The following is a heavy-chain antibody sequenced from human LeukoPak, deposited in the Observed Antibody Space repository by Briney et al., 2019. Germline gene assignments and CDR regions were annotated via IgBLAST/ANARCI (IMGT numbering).Heavy chain of an antibody. J-gene: IGHJ6*02. Sequence: PGGSLRLSCAASGFTFSSYAMTWVRQAPGKGLEWVSVISGSGSATNYADSVKGRFTISRDNSKNTLYLQMNSLRAEDTAVYYCAKAGGSSSWQEYYYYGMDVWGQGTTVTVSS. CDR3: AKAGGSSSWQEYYYYGMDV. CDR1: GFTFSSYA. V-gene: IGHV3-23*01. D-gene: IGHD6-13*01. CDR2: ISGSGSAT.